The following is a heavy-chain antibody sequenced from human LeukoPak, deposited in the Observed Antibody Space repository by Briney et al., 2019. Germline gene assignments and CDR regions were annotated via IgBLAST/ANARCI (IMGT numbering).Heavy chain of an antibody. D-gene: IGHD3-10*01. CDR2: INPNSGGT. Sequence: ASVKVSCKTSGYTFRDYLMHWVRQAPGQGLEWMGRINPNSGGTRYAQKFQGRVTMTRDTSISTAYMDLSSLTSDDTAVYYCARHFRVLWFGELTPQYGMDVWGQGTTVTVSS. J-gene: IGHJ6*02. CDR1: GYTFRDYL. V-gene: IGHV1-2*06. CDR3: ARHFRVLWFGELTPQYGMDV.